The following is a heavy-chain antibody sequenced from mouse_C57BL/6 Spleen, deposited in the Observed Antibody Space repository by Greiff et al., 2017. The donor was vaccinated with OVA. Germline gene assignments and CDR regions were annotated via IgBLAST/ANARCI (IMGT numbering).Heavy chain of an antibody. CDR3: ASDSSGYVGAY. V-gene: IGHV1-19*01. CDR1: GYTFTDYY. J-gene: IGHJ3*01. Sequence: VQLKESGPVLVKPGASVKMSCKASGYTFTDYYMNWVKQSHGKSLEWIGVINPYNGGTSYNQKFKGKATLTVDKSSSTAYMELNSLTSEDSAVYYGASDSSGYVGAYWGQGTLVTVSA. CDR2: INPYNGGT. D-gene: IGHD3-2*02.